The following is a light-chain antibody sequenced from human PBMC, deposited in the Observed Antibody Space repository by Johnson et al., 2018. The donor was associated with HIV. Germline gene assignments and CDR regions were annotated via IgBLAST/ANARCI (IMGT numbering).Light chain of an antibody. V-gene: IGLV1-51*01. J-gene: IGLJ1*01. CDR1: SSNIGDNY. CDR3: GTWDSSLSAYV. Sequence: QSVLTQPPSVSAAPGQRVTISCSGSSSNIGDNYVSWYQQLPGTAPKLLIYDNTKRPSGIPDRFSGSKSGTSATPGITGLQPGDEADYYCGTWDSSLSAYVFGTGTKVTVL. CDR2: DNT.